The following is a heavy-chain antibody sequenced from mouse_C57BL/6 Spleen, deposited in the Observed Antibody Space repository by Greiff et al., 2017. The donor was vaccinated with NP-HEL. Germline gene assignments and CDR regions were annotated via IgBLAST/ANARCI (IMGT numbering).Heavy chain of an antibody. CDR3: AGYGNYPYYAMDY. J-gene: IGHJ4*01. Sequence: QVQLKESDAELVKPGASVKISCKVSGYTFTDHTIHWMKQRPEQGLEWIGYIYPRDGSTKYNEKFKGKAILTADKSSSTAYMQLSSLTSEDSAVYFCAGYGNYPYYAMDYWGQGTSVTVSS. D-gene: IGHD2-1*01. V-gene: IGHV1-78*01. CDR2: IYPRDGST. CDR1: GYTFTDHT.